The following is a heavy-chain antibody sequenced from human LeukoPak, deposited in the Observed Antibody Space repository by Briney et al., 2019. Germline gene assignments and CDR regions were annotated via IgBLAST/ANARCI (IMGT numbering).Heavy chain of an antibody. CDR3: ARVKSSSWTNDRYFDY. J-gene: IGHJ4*02. CDR1: GGSISSSSYY. V-gene: IGHV4-39*07. Sequence: SETLSLTCTVSGGSISSSSYYWGWIRQPPGKGLEWIGSIYYSGSTYYNPSLKSRVAISVDTSKNQFSLKLSSVTAADTAVYYCARVKSSSWTNDRYFDYWGQGTLVTVSS. D-gene: IGHD6-13*01. CDR2: IYYSGST.